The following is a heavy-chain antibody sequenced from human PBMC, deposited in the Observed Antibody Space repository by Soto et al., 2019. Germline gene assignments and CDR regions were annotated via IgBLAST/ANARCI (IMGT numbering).Heavy chain of an antibody. V-gene: IGHV1-3*01. Sequence: AASVKVSCKASGYTFTSYAMHWVRQAPGQRLEWMGWINAGNGNTKYSQKFQGRVTITRDTSASTAYMELSSLRSEDTAVYYCARGSYEDYYYGLDVWGQGTTVTVSS. J-gene: IGHJ6*02. CDR3: ARGSYEDYYYGLDV. CDR1: GYTFTSYA. CDR2: INAGNGNT. D-gene: IGHD1-26*01.